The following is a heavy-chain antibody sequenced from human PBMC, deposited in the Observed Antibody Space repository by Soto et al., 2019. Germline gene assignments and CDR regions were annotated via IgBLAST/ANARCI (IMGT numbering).Heavy chain of an antibody. D-gene: IGHD3-9*01. J-gene: IGHJ4*02. V-gene: IGHV3-66*01. CDR1: GFTVSSNY. Sequence: PGGSLRLSCAASGFTVSSNYMSWVRQAPGKGLEWVSVIYSGGSTYYADSVKGRFTISRDNSKNTLYLQMNSLRAEDTAVYYCAREYYDILTGWYYFDYWGQGTLVTVSS. CDR3: AREYYDILTGWYYFDY. CDR2: IYSGGST.